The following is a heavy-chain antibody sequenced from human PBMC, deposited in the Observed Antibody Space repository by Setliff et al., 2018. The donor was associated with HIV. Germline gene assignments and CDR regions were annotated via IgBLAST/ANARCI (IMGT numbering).Heavy chain of an antibody. CDR3: ARDDRCSGGCCYSY. Sequence: SETLSLTCTVSGGSISSGTYYWSWIRQPAGKGLEWIGHIYTSGSTSGSANYNPSLKSRVTISVDMSKNQSSLKLSSVAAADTAVYYCARDDRCSGGCCYSYWGQGALVTVSS. J-gene: IGHJ4*02. D-gene: IGHD2-15*01. CDR2: IYT. CDR1: GGSISSGTYY. V-gene: IGHV4-61*09.